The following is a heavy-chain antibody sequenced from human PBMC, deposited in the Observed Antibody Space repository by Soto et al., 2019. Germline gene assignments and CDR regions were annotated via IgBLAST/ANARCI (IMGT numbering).Heavy chain of an antibody. V-gene: IGHV3-48*03. CDR3: TKEKSVMYSGYDAFDI. J-gene: IGHJ3*02. Sequence: PWGSLRLSCAASGFTFSSYEMDWVRQAPGKGLEWVAYISSSGTILYGDSVKGRFTISRDNADNSLYLQMNSLTAEDTAVYYCTKEKSVMYSGYDAFDIWGRGTMVTVSS. CDR2: ISSSGTI. D-gene: IGHD5-12*01. CDR1: GFTFSSYE.